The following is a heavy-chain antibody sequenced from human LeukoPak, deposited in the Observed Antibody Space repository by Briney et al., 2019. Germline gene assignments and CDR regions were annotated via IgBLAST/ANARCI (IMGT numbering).Heavy chain of an antibody. D-gene: IGHD2-21*02. CDR3: ARGLVTAIAEWFDP. CDR2: ISYDGSNK. V-gene: IGHV3-30-3*01. Sequence: GRSLRLSCAASGFTFSSYAMHWVRQAPGKGLEWVAVISYDGSNKYYADSVKGRFTISRDNSKNTLYLQMNSLRAEDTAVYYCARGLVTAIAEWFDPWGQGTLVTVSS. J-gene: IGHJ5*02. CDR1: GFTFSSYA.